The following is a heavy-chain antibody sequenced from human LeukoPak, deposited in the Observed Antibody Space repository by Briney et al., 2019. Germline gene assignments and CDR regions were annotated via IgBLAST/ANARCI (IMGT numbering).Heavy chain of an antibody. D-gene: IGHD6-19*01. V-gene: IGHV3-23*01. CDR3: AKDRSSGWYTTLDY. Sequence: PGGSLRLSCAASGFTFSSHAITWVRQAPGKGLEWVSAVSGSGGNTSYADSVKGRFTISRDNSKNTLYLQMNSLRAEDTAVYYCAKDRSSGWYTTLDYWGQGVLVTVSS. CDR1: GFTFSSHA. J-gene: IGHJ4*02. CDR2: VSGSGGNT.